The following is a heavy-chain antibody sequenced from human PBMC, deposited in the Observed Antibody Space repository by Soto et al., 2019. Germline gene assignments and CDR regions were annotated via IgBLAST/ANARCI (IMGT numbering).Heavy chain of an antibody. V-gene: IGHV4-59*11. J-gene: IGHJ5*02. D-gene: IGHD1-26*01. CDR2: IYYSGST. CDR1: GGSISSHY. CDR3: ARTTYSGSYYEGDWFDP. Sequence: SETLSLTCTVSGGSISSHYWSWIRQPPGKGLEWIGYIYYSGSTNYNPSLKSRVTISVDTSKNQFSLKLSSVTAADTAVYYCARTTYSGSYYEGDWFDPWGQGTLVTVSS.